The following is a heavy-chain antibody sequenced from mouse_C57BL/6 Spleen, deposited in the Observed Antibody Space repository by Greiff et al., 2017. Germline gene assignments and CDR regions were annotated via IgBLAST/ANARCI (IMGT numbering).Heavy chain of an antibody. V-gene: IGHV1-52*01. CDR3: ARGDYDYVTWFAY. D-gene: IGHD2-4*01. Sequence: QVQLKQPGAELVRPGSSVKLSCKASGYTFTSYWMHWVKQRPIQGLEWIGNIDPSDSETHYNQKFKDKATLTVDKSSSTAYMQLSSLTSEDSAVYYCARGDYDYVTWFAYWGQGTLVTVSA. CDR1: GYTFTSYW. CDR2: IDPSDSET. J-gene: IGHJ3*01.